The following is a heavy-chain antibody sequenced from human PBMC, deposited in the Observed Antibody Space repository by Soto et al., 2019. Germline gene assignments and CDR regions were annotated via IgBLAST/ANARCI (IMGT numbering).Heavy chain of an antibody. D-gene: IGHD4-17*01. CDR2: IYYSGST. J-gene: IGHJ4*02. Sequence: QLQLQESGPGLVKPSETLSLTCTVSGGSISSSSYYWGWLGQPPGKGLEWIGSIYYSGSTYYNPSLKSRVPISVDTSKNQFSLKLSSVTAADTAVYYCARLRSYYFDYWGQGTLVTVSS. CDR3: ARLRSYYFDY. V-gene: IGHV4-39*01. CDR1: GGSISSSSYY.